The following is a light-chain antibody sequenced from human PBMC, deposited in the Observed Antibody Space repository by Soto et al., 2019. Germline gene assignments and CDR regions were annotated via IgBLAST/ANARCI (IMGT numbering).Light chain of an antibody. J-gene: IGKJ1*01. CDR2: GAL. CDR3: QQYGSSPWT. Sequence: EIVLTQSPGTLSLSPGERATLSCRASQSVSSSNLAWYQQKPGQAPRLLIYGALSRATGIPDRFSGSGSGTDFTLTISRLEPEDFAVYYCQQYGSSPWTFGQGTKVEIK. V-gene: IGKV3-20*01. CDR1: QSVSSSN.